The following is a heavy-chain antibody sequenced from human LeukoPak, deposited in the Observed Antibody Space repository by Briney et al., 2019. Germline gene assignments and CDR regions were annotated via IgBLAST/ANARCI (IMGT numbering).Heavy chain of an antibody. V-gene: IGHV3-30*03. CDR2: ISYDGSIK. D-gene: IGHD4-23*01. J-gene: IGHJ4*02. Sequence: PGGSLRLSCAASGFTFSSYAMSWVRQAPGKGLEWVAFISYDGSIKYYADSVKGRFTISGDNSKNTLYLEMNSLRGEDTAIYYCARTDGTVRDHGGLPIYWGQGTLVNVSS. CDR3: ARTDGTVRDHGGLPIY. CDR1: GFTFSSYA.